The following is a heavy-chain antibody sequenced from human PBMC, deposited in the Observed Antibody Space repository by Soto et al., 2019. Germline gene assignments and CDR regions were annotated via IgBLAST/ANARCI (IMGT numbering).Heavy chain of an antibody. D-gene: IGHD1-26*01. Sequence: EVQLMESGGGLVQPGESLRLSCVVSGLSLSGYALSWVRQAPGKGLEWVSAVSGSGGTTYYADAVKGRFTISRDNSKNHLYLPMNGLRVEDTAKYFCAKDGRRVGPTLNWLDSWGQGTQVTVTS. CDR3: AKDGRRVGPTLNWLDS. V-gene: IGHV3-23*01. CDR1: GLSLSGYA. J-gene: IGHJ5*01. CDR2: VSGSGGTT.